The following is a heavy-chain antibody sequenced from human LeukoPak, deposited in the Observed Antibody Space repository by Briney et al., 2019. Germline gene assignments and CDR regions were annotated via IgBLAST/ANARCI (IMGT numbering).Heavy chain of an antibody. CDR1: GFTFSSYE. D-gene: IGHD6-19*01. V-gene: IGHV3-30*18. CDR2: ISYDGSNK. CDR3: AKGALAVAPRGWFDP. Sequence: PGGSLRLSCAASGFTFSSYEMNWVRQAPGKGLEWVAVISYDGSNKYYADSVKGRFTISRDNSKNTLYLQMNSLRAEDTAVYYCAKGALAVAPRGWFDPWGQGTLVTVSS. J-gene: IGHJ5*02.